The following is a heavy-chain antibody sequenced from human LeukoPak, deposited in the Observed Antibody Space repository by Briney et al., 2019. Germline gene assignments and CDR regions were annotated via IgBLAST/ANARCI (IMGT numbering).Heavy chain of an antibody. V-gene: IGHV3-30*02. CDR3: AKAMGPYNWNPVGAFDI. Sequence: GGSLRLSCAASGFTFSSYGMHWVRQAPGKGLEWVAFIRYDGSNKYYADSVKGRFTISRDNSKNTLYLQMNSLRAEDTAVYYCAKAMGPYNWNPVGAFDIWGQGTMVTVSS. CDR2: IRYDGSNK. CDR1: GFTFSSYG. D-gene: IGHD1-20*01. J-gene: IGHJ3*02.